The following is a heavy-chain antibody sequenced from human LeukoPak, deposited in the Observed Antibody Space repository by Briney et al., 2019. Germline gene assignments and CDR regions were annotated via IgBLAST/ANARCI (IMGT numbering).Heavy chain of an antibody. D-gene: IGHD3-22*01. Sequence: GGSLRLSCAASGFTVSSNYMSWVRQAPGKGLEWVSVIYSGGSTYYADSVKGRFTISRDNSKNTLYLQMNSLRAEDTAVYYCARHSKYYYDSSGSYVGYFQHWGQGTLVTVSS. CDR3: ARHSKYYYDSSGSYVGYFQH. V-gene: IGHV3-53*01. J-gene: IGHJ1*01. CDR2: IYSGGST. CDR1: GFTVSSNY.